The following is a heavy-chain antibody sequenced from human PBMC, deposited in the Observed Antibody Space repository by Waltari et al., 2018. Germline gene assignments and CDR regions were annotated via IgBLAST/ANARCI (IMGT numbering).Heavy chain of an antibody. CDR2: IRGSGATT. Sequence: EVQLLESGGGLVQPGGSLRLSCAASGFTFNNFAMSWVRQAPGKGLEWVSFIRGSGATTYYADSVEGRFARSRDNSKNTLYLQMNSLRAEDTAIYYCARRYGSSGWYNPLDNWGQGTLVTVSS. CDR3: ARRYGSSGWYNPLDN. J-gene: IGHJ4*02. V-gene: IGHV3-23*01. D-gene: IGHD6-19*01. CDR1: GFTFNNFA.